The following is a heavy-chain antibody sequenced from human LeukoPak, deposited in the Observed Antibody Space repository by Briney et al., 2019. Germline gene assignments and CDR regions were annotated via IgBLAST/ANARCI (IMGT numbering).Heavy chain of an antibody. J-gene: IGHJ5*02. CDR3: ARVGSNWFDP. V-gene: IGHV4-39*01. D-gene: IGHD2-15*01. Sequence: PSETLSLTCTVSGGPISNTNYYWGWIRQPPGKGLEWIGSIYYSGSIYYNPSLKSRVTISVDTSKNQFSLKLSSVTAADTALYYCARVGSNWFDPWGQGTLVTVSS. CDR1: GGPISNTNYY. CDR2: IYYSGSI.